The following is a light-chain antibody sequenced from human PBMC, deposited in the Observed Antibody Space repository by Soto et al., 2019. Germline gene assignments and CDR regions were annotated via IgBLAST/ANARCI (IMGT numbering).Light chain of an antibody. CDR1: QSVASN. J-gene: IGKJ2*01. CDR2: GAS. V-gene: IGKV3-15*01. CDR3: QQYHTWPPQYT. Sequence: EIVMTQSPASLSVSPGDGATLSCRASQSVASNVAWYQQKPGQGPRLLIHGASTRAVGVPARFSGSGSGTDFTLTISSLQSEDFAVYYCQQYHTWPPQYTFGQWTKLQIK.